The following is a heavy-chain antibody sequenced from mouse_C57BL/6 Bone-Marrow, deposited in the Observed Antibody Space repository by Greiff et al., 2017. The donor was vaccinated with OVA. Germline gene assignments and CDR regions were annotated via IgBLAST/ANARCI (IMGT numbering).Heavy chain of an antibody. D-gene: IGHD4-1*01. CDR1: GFTFSSYA. CDR3: ARDPRLTGTYDFDY. V-gene: IGHV5-4*01. CDR2: ISDGGSYT. Sequence: EVKVVESGGGLVKPGGSLKLSCAASGFTFSSYAMSWVRQTPEKRLEWVATISDGGSYTYYPDNVKGRFTISRDNAKNNLYLQMSHLKSEDTAMYYCARDPRLTGTYDFDYWGQGTTLTVSS. J-gene: IGHJ2*01.